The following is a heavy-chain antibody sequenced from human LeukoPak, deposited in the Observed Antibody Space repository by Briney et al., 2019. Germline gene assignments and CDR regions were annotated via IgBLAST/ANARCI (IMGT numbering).Heavy chain of an antibody. CDR3: ARDSGSPYFDY. CDR2: IYYSGST. J-gene: IGHJ4*02. D-gene: IGHD3-10*01. V-gene: IGHV4-59*01. Sequence: SETLSLTCTVSSGSISTYYWSWIRQPPGKGLEWIGFIYYSGSTNYNPSLKSRVIISLDTSKNQFSLKLSSVTAADTAVYYCARDSGSPYFDYWGQGTLVTVSS. CDR1: SGSISTYY.